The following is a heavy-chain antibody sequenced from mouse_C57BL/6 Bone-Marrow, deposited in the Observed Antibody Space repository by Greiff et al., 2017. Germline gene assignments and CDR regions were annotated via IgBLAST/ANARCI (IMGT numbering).Heavy chain of an antibody. CDR2: IDPENGDT. D-gene: IGHD1-1*01. Sequence: EVQLQQSGAELVRPGASVKLSCTASGFNIKDDYMHWVKQRPEQGLEWIGWIDPENGDTEYASKFQGKATIPADTSSNTAYLQLSSLTSEDTAVYYCTFYYYGSSYYYAMDYWGQGTSVTVSS. CDR3: TFYYYGSSYYYAMDY. J-gene: IGHJ4*01. CDR1: GFNIKDDY. V-gene: IGHV14-4*01.